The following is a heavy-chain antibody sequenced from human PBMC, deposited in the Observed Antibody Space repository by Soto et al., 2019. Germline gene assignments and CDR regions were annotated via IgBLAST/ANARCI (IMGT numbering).Heavy chain of an antibody. J-gene: IGHJ3*02. Sequence: SETLSLTCTVSGGSISSYYWSWIRQPPGKGLEWIGYIYYSGSTNYNPSLKSRVTISVDTSKNQFSLKLSSVTAADTAVYYCAKVARVDAFDIWGQGTRVTVPS. CDR3: AKVARVDAFDI. D-gene: IGHD6-13*01. CDR2: IYYSGST. CDR1: GGSISSYY. V-gene: IGHV4-59*01.